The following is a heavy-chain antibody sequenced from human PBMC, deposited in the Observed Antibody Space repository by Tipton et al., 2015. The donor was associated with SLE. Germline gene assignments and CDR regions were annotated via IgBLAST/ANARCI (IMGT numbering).Heavy chain of an antibody. CDR1: GFTFSSFG. V-gene: IGHV3-7*03. CDR3: ARGDLYYYSYMDV. J-gene: IGHJ6*03. Sequence: SLRLSCAASGFTFSSFGMHWVRQAPGKGLEWVANIKQDGSEKYYVDSVKGRFTISRDNAKNSLYLQMNSLRAEDTAVYYCARGDLYYYSYMDVWGKGTTVTVSS. CDR2: IKQDGSEK.